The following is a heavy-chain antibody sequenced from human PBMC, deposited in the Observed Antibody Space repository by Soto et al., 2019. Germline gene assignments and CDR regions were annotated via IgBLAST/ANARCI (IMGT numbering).Heavy chain of an antibody. CDR3: AKWGWEPFGFDQ. D-gene: IGHD1-26*01. J-gene: IGHJ4*02. V-gene: IGHV3-30*18. CDR1: GFIFKSFA. CDR2: ISYDEENK. Sequence: PGGSLRLSCAASGFIFKSFAMHWVRQAPGKGLEWVALISYDEENKVYADSVKGRFTISRDNSKNMMYLEMNSLRTEDTGVYRCAKWGWEPFGFDQWGQGTPVTVSS.